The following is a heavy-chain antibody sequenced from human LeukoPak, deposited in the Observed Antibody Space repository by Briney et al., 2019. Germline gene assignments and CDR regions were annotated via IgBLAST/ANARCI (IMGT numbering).Heavy chain of an antibody. V-gene: IGHV3-20*04. CDR1: GFTFDDYG. CDR2: INWSGGST. J-gene: IGHJ4*02. Sequence: GGSLRLSCAASGFTFDDYGMSWVRQAPGKGLEWVSGINWSGGSTGYADSVKGRFTISRDNAKNSLYLQMNSLRAEDTALYYCAGVYDRVRFLEWLSPVDYWGQGTLVTVSS. CDR3: AGVYDRVRFLEWLSPVDY. D-gene: IGHD3-3*01.